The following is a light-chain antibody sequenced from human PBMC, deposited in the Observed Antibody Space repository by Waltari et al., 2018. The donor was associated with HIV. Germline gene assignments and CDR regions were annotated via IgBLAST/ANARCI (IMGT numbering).Light chain of an antibody. CDR1: QSVSSNY. CDR3: QQRSSWPRGT. Sequence: EIVLTQSPATLSLSPGERATLSCRASQSVSSNYLAWYQHKPGQAPRLLIYDAFNRATGIPARFSGSVSGTDFTLTISSLEPEDSALYYCQQRSSWPRGTFGQGTKLEIK. V-gene: IGKV3-11*01. CDR2: DAF. J-gene: IGKJ2*02.